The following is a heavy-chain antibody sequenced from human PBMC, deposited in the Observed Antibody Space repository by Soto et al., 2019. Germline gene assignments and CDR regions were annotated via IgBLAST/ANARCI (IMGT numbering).Heavy chain of an antibody. CDR2: INHRGSL. Sequence: SETLSLTCTVTGGSMTGGDQYWTWIRHRPGEGLEWFGYINHRGSLYYNPSLKSRVSMSVDASKNQFSLNLSSVTAADTAVYYCARELPQRQGRNMDVWGQGTTVTVS. J-gene: IGHJ6*02. V-gene: IGHV4-31*03. CDR3: ARELPQRQGRNMDV. D-gene: IGHD1-1*01. CDR1: GGSMTGGDQY.